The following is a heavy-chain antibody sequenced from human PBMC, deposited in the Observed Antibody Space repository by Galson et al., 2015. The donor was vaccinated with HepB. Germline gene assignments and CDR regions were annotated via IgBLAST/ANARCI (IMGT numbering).Heavy chain of an antibody. J-gene: IGHJ6*02. Sequence: CAISGDSVTSNSAVWNWTRQSPSRGLEWLGRTYFRSQWRIDYSVSVKSRITINADTSLNQFSLHLNSMTPEDTAVYYCAYGSDVWGQGTTVIVSS. CDR3: AYGSDV. CDR1: GDSVTSNSAV. CDR2: TYFRSQWRI. V-gene: IGHV6-1*01.